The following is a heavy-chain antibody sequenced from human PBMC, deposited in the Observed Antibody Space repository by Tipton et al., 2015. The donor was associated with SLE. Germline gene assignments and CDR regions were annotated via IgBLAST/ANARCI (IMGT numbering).Heavy chain of an antibody. J-gene: IGHJ5*02. CDR3: ARQVSSAAGTIWFDP. D-gene: IGHD6-13*01. V-gene: IGHV5-51*01. Sequence: QLVQSGAEVKKRGESLKISCKGSGYSFTSYWIGWVRQMPGKGLEWMGIIYPGDSDTSYSPSLQGQVTISADKSISTAYLQWSSLKASDTAMYYCARQVSSAAGTIWFDPWGQGTLVTVSS. CDR1: GYSFTSYW. CDR2: IYPGDSDT.